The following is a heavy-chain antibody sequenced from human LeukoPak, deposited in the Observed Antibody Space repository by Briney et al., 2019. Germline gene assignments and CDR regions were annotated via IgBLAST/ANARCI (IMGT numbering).Heavy chain of an antibody. Sequence: SETLSLTCTVSGGSISSYYWSWIRQPAVKGLEWIGRIYTSGSTNYNPSLKSRVTMSVDTSKNQFSLKLSSVTAADTAVYYCARGGVEYDFWSGYYIYYFDYWGQGTLVTVSS. J-gene: IGHJ4*02. D-gene: IGHD3-3*01. CDR3: ARGGVEYDFWSGYYIYYFDY. CDR1: GGSISSYY. V-gene: IGHV4-4*07. CDR2: IYTSGST.